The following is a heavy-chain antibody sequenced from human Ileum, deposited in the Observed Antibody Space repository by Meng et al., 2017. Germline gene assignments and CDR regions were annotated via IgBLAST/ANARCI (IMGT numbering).Heavy chain of an antibody. Sequence: QAHLQPGAAGLFTPPETRSLPCACVVYPNSSGYYWSWSRQPTGKGLEWIGEIKHSGNTNYNPSLKSRVTIAVDESKNHFSLKLSSATAADTAVYYCARQYSSYWGFDYWGQGTLVTVSS. J-gene: IGHJ4*02. CDR3: ARQYSSYWGFDY. D-gene: IGHD6-6*01. V-gene: IGHV4-34*01. CDR2: IKHSGNT. CDR1: VYPNSSGYY.